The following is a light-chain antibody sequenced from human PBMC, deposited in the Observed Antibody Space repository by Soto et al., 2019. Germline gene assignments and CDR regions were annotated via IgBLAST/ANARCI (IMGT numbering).Light chain of an antibody. Sequence: IVMTQSPDSLAVSLGERATINCKSSQSVLYSSNNKYYLALYQQKSGQPPNLLIYWASTRASGLPDRLSANGSGTDFTLTISNPQAEDVAVYYCQQYYSSWTFSNGTKVEIK. V-gene: IGKV4-1*01. CDR2: WAS. CDR3: QQYYSSWT. CDR1: QSVLYSSNNKYY. J-gene: IGKJ1*01.